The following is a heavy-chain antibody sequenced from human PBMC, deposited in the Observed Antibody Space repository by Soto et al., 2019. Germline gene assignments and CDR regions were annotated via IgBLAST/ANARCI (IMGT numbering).Heavy chain of an antibody. Sequence: ASVKVSCKASGYTFTGYYMHWVRQAPGQRLEWMGRINPSGGSTSYAQKFQGRVTMTRDTSTSTVYMELSSLRSEDTAVYYCASQGVYDYVWGSYRYGSLDYWGQGTLVTVSS. CDR1: GYTFTGYY. D-gene: IGHD3-16*02. J-gene: IGHJ4*02. CDR2: INPSGGST. CDR3: ASQGVYDYVWGSYRYGSLDY. V-gene: IGHV1-46*01.